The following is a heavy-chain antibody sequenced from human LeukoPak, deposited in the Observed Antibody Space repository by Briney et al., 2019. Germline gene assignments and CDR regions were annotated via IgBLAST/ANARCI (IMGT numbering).Heavy chain of an antibody. J-gene: IGHJ4*02. CDR1: GFTFSSYW. CDR2: IKQDGSEK. V-gene: IGHV3-7*05. CDR3: ARDYPVGATNY. D-gene: IGHD1-26*01. Sequence: QPGRSLRLSCAATGFTFSSYWMSWVPQAPRKWLGWVANIKQDGSEKYYVDSVEGRFTISRDNAKNSLYLQMNSLRAEDTAVYYCARDYPVGATNYWGQGTLVTVSS.